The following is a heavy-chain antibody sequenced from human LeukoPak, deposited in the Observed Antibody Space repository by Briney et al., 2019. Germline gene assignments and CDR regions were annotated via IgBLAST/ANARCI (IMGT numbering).Heavy chain of an antibody. CDR2: IYYSGST. V-gene: IGHV4-39*07. CDR3: GRDGGYSGYVGGVGY. Sequence: SETLSLTCTVSGGSFSSSSYCWGWIRQPPGTGLDWVGSIYYSGSTYSNPSRKGRVTISVDKSKNQFSLNLRSLTAAAPSFYSCGRDGGYSGYVGGVGYWGKRTLVTVAS. J-gene: IGHJ4*02. CDR1: GGSFSSSSYC. D-gene: IGHD5-12*01.